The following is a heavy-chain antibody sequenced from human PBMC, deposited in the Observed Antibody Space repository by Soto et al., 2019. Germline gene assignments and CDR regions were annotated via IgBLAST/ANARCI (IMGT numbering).Heavy chain of an antibody. J-gene: IGHJ5*02. CDR1: GYNFPSVN. CDR2: MNPTNGNA. V-gene: IGHV1-8*01. Sequence: QERLVQAGAELRRPGASVKIYCRASGYNFPSVNVNWVRQASGQGPAWLGWMNPTNGNAAFARHFQGRVTMTRDLSTDTAYLELGGLSSGDTAIYFCARAVGIAVTGLDLWGPGPVVTVS. CDR3: ARAVGIAVTGLDL. D-gene: IGHD6-19*01.